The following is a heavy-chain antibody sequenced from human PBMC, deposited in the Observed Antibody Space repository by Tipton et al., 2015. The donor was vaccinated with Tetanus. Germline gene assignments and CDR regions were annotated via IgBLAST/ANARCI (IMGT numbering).Heavy chain of an antibody. CDR1: GESVSGTY. Sequence: GLVKPSETLSLTCGVSGESVSGTYWSWIRQPPGKGLEWIGEINHRGGATYSPSLKSRVTISVDTSKNQFSLNLTFVTAADTAVYFCARHLYGYWFDPWGQGALVTVSS. CDR3: ARHLYGYWFDP. CDR2: INHRGGA. J-gene: IGHJ5*02. D-gene: IGHD2/OR15-2a*01. V-gene: IGHV4-34*01.